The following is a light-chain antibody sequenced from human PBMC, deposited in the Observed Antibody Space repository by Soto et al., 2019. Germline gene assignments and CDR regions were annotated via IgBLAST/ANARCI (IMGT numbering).Light chain of an antibody. CDR3: QEYKSYST. CDR1: QSISSW. J-gene: IGKJ2*01. Sequence: DIQMTQSPSTLSASVGDRVTITCRASQSISSWLAWYQQKPGKAPKLLMYKASSLESGVPSRFSGSGSGTEFTLTISSLQPDDFATYYCQEYKSYSTFGQGTKLEMK. CDR2: KAS. V-gene: IGKV1-5*03.